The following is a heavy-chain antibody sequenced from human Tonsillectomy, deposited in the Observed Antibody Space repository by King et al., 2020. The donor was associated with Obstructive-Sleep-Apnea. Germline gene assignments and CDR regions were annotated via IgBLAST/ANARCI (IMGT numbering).Heavy chain of an antibody. CDR2: INAVNGNT. D-gene: IGHD1-26*01. V-gene: IGHV1-3*01. J-gene: IGHJ4*02. Sequence: QLVQSGAEVKKPGASVKVSCKASGYTFTSYAMHCVRQAPGHRLDWMGWINAVNGNTKYSQKFQGRVTITRDTSASTAYMELSSLRSEDTAVYYCARDVVGATLDYWGQGTLVTVSS. CDR3: ARDVVGATLDY. CDR1: GYTFTSYA.